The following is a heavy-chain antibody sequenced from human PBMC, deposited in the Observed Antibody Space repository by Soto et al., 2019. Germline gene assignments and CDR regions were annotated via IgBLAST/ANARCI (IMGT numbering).Heavy chain of an antibody. J-gene: IGHJ5*02. Sequence: ASVKVSCKASGYTFTSYYMHWVRQAPGQGLEWMGIINPSGGSTSYAQKFQGRVTMTRDTSTSTVYMELSSLRSEDTAVYYCAGEGPLVLRPNWFDPWGQATLVTVSS. CDR2: INPSGGST. D-gene: IGHD6-13*01. CDR1: GYTFTSYY. CDR3: AGEGPLVLRPNWFDP. V-gene: IGHV1-46*01.